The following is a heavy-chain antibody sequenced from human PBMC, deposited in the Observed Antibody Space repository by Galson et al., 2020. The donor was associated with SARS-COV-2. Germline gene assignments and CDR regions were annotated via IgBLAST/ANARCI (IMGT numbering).Heavy chain of an antibody. J-gene: IGHJ5*02. CDR2: IYYIGST. CDR1: GGSISSSSYY. CDR3: ARRKAGYCSSADCYTDTWFDP. Sequence: ETSETLSLTCTVSGGSISSSSYYWGWIRQPPGKGLEWIGSIYYIGSTYYNPSLKSRVTISVDTSKNQFSLKLSSVTAADTAVYYCARRKAGYCSSADCYTDTWFDPWGQGTLVTVSS. V-gene: IGHV4-39*01. D-gene: IGHD2-2*02.